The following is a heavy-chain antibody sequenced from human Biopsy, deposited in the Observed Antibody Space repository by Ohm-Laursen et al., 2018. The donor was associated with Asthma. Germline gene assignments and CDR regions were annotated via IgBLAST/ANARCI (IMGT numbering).Heavy chain of an antibody. Sequence: GTLSLTCTVSGGSINNFYWSWIRQPPGKGLESIGHVCYSGNTNYNPSLKSRVTISIDASKNQFSLKLTSVTAADTAVYYCARGVDRVTGLLGHFDSWGQGTLVTVSS. CDR3: ARGVDRVTGLLGHFDS. J-gene: IGHJ4*02. CDR1: GGSINNFY. D-gene: IGHD2-21*02. V-gene: IGHV4-59*01. CDR2: VCYSGNT.